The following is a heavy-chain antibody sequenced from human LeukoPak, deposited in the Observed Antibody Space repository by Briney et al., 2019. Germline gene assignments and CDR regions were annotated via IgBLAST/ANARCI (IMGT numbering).Heavy chain of an antibody. Sequence: GGSLSLSCAASGFTFSSYAMHWVRQAPGKGLEWVAVISYDGSNKYYADSVKGRSTISRDNSKNTLYLQMNSLRAEDTAVYYCARPQVGRYFDWLLDYWGQGTLVTVSS. J-gene: IGHJ4*02. V-gene: IGHV3-30-3*01. CDR3: ARPQVGRYFDWLLDY. CDR1: GFTFSSYA. CDR2: ISYDGSNK. D-gene: IGHD3-9*01.